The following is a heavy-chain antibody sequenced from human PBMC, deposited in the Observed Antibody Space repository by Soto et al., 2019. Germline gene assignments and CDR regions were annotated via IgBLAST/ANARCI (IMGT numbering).Heavy chain of an antibody. D-gene: IGHD3-3*01. CDR2: MNPNSGNT. J-gene: IGHJ4*01. CDR1: GYTFTSYD. Sequence: ASVKVSCKASGYTFTSYDINWVRQATGQGLEWMGWMNPNSGNTGYAQKFQGRVTMTRNTSISTAYMELSSLRSEDTAVYYCARGVRFLEWLFPKTTNRYFDYWG. V-gene: IGHV1-8*01. CDR3: ARGVRFLEWLFPKTTNRYFDY.